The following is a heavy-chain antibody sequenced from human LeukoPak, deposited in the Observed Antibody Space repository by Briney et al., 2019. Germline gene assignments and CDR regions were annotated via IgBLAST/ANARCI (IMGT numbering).Heavy chain of an antibody. V-gene: IGHV3-23*01. J-gene: IGHJ4*02. CDR3: AREVVPAAMESRDY. CDR2: ISGSGGST. D-gene: IGHD2-2*01. Sequence: GGSLRLSCAASGFTFSSYAMSWVRQAPGKGLEWVSAISGSGGSTYYADSMKGRFTISRDNSKNTLYLQMNGLRAEDTAVYYCAREVVPAAMESRDYWGQGTLVTVSS. CDR1: GFTFSSYA.